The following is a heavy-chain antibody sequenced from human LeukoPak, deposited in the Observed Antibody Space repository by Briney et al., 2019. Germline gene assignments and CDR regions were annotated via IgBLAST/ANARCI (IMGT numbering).Heavy chain of an antibody. CDR1: GYTFTTYY. CDR3: ARGGSGTWFCHDY. V-gene: IGHV1-46*01. D-gene: IGHD2-15*01. CDR2: INPSGGTT. J-gene: IGHJ4*02. Sequence: ASVKVSCKASGYTFTTYYIHWVRQAPGQGLEWMGIINPSGGTTSYTQKFQGRVTMTRDTSTSTVNMELTSLRSEDTAVYYCARGGSGTWFCHDYWGQGTLVTVSS.